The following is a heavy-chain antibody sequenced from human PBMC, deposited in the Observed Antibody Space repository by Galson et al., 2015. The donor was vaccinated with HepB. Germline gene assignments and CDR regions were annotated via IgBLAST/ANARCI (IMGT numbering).Heavy chain of an antibody. CDR1: GFTFNTYW. J-gene: IGHJ5*02. V-gene: IGHV3-7*03. CDR3: ARDRRFPDP. Sequence: SLRLSCAASGFTFNTYWMSWVRQAPEKGLEWVANIKPDGSEKYHVDSVKGRFTISRDNTKNSLYLQMNSLRAEDTAVYYCARDRRFPDPWGQGTLVTVSS. D-gene: IGHD3-3*01. CDR2: IKPDGSEK.